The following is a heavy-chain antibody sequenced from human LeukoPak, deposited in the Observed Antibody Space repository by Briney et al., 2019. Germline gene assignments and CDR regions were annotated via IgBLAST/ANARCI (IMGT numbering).Heavy chain of an antibody. CDR2: INPNSGTT. CDR3: ARSASGRGNWFDP. Sequence: AAVKVSCKASGYTFTGYYMHWVRQAPGQGPEWMGWINPNSGTTSYAQKFQGRVTMTRDTSTSTVYMELSSLRSEDTAVYYCARSASGRGNWFDPWGQGTLVTVSS. J-gene: IGHJ5*02. CDR1: GYTFTGYY. D-gene: IGHD3-10*01. V-gene: IGHV1-46*01.